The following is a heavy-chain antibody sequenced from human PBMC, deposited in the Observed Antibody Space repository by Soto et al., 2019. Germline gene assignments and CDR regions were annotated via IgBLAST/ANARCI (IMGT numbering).Heavy chain of an antibody. V-gene: IGHV2-5*01. CDR3: AHLPYFDFWSGYYSDY. Sequence: SGPTLVQTTQTLTLTCTFPGFSLSTSGVGVGWIRQPPGKAPEWLALIYWNDDKRYSPSLKSRLTITKDTSKNQVVLTMTNMDPVDTATYYCAHLPYFDFWSGYYSDYWGQGTLVTVSS. CDR1: GFSLSTSGVG. J-gene: IGHJ4*02. CDR2: IYWNDDK. D-gene: IGHD3-3*01.